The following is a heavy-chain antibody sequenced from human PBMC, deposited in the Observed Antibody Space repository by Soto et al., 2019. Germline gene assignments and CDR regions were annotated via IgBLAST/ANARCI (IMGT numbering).Heavy chain of an antibody. J-gene: IGHJ6*03. D-gene: IGHD6-6*01. Sequence: EVQLLESGGGLVQPGGSLRLSCAASGFTFSSYVMSWVRQAPGKGLEWVSAISGSGGSTYYADSVKGRFTISRDNSKNTLYLQMNSLRAEDTAVYYCAKDRYSSSSQVYYYYYMDVWGKGTTVTVSS. CDR1: GFTFSSYV. CDR3: AKDRYSSSSQVYYYYYMDV. V-gene: IGHV3-23*01. CDR2: ISGSGGST.